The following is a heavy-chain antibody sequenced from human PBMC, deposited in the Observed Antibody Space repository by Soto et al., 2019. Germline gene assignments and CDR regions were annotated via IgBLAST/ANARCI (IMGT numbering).Heavy chain of an antibody. J-gene: IGHJ4*02. CDR3: AKEGYFSGGSGYEGDYFDY. Sequence: PGGSLRLSCAASGFTFSSYAMSWVRQALGKGLEWVSAISGSGGSTYYADSVKGRFTISRDNSKNTLYLQMNSLRAEDTAVYYCAKEGYFSGGSGYEGDYFDYWRQGTLVPVSS. D-gene: IGHD2-15*01. CDR1: GFTFSSYA. V-gene: IGHV3-23*01. CDR2: ISGSGGST.